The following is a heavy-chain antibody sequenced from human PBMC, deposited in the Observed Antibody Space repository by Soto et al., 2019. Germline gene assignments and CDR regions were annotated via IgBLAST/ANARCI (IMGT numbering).Heavy chain of an antibody. J-gene: IGHJ5*02. CDR3: ARHYDIWTGYAWFDP. CDR1: GGSISSYY. D-gene: IGHD3-9*01. V-gene: IGHV4-59*08. CDR2: IYYSGST. Sequence: QVQLQESGPGLVKPSETLSLTCTVSGGSISSYYWSWIRQPPGKGLEWIGYIYYSGSTNYNPSLKSRLTISVDTSKNQFSLKLSSGTAADTAVYYCARHYDIWTGYAWFDPWGQGTLVTVSS.